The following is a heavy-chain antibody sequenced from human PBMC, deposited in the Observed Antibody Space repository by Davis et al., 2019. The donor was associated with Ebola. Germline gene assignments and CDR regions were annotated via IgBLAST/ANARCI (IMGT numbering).Heavy chain of an antibody. CDR3: ARLLPAEDYMDV. CDR1: GFTFTNYW. D-gene: IGHD2-2*01. J-gene: IGHJ6*03. Sequence: GESLKISCKASGFTFTNYWINWVRQMPGKGLEWMGRIDPSDSYTNYSPSFQGQVTLSADKSINTAYLQWRSLKASDTAIYYCARLLPAEDYMDVWGRGTTVTVSS. V-gene: IGHV5-10-1*04. CDR2: IDPSDSYT.